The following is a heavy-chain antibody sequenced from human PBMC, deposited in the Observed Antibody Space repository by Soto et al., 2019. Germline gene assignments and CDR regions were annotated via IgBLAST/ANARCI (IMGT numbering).Heavy chain of an antibody. Sequence: QPGGSLRLSCAASGFTVSTNYISWVRQAPGKGLEWVSIIYSGGKTYYADSVKGRFVISRDNSKNTLYLQMNSLRVEDTAVYYCARMASLREWLVNAFDMWGQGTTVT. CDR2: IYSGGKT. CDR3: ARMASLREWLVNAFDM. CDR1: GFTVSTNY. V-gene: IGHV3-53*01. D-gene: IGHD6-19*01. J-gene: IGHJ3*02.